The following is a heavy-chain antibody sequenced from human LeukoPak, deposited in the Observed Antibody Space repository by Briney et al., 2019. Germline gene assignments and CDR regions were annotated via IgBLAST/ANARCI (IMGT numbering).Heavy chain of an antibody. Sequence: PGGSLRLSCAASGFTFSSYAMSWVRQAPGKGLEWASAISGSAGSTYYADSVKGRFTISRDNSKNTLYLQMNSLRAEDTAVYYCAKDGGEYYDILTGYYPRLYYMDVWGKGTTVTISS. CDR2: ISGSAGST. J-gene: IGHJ6*03. V-gene: IGHV3-23*01. CDR3: AKDGGEYYDILTGYYPRLYYMDV. CDR1: GFTFSSYA. D-gene: IGHD3-9*01.